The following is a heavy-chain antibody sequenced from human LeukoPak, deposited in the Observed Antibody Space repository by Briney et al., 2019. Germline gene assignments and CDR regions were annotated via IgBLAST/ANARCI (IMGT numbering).Heavy chain of an antibody. CDR3: ARLDGNYYDGYYFDY. CDR2: IYYSGST. D-gene: IGHD3-22*01. J-gene: IGHJ4*02. CDR1: GGSIRNGGYY. Sequence: PSETLSLTCTVSGGSIRNGGYYWGWIRQPPGKGLEWIGYIYYSGSTNYNPSLKSRVTISVDTSKNQFSLKLSSVTAADTAVYYCARLDGNYYDGYYFDYWGQGTLVTASS. V-gene: IGHV4-61*05.